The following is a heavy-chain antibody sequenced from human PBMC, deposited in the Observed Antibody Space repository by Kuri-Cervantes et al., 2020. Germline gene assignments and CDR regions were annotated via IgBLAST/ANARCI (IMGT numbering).Heavy chain of an antibody. CDR3: ARDGELGIVATTQLDY. D-gene: IGHD5-12*01. V-gene: IGHV3-30*03. J-gene: IGHJ4*02. CDR1: GFAFSSYA. Sequence: GGSLRLSCAASGFAFSSYAMSWVRQAPGKGLEWVAVISYDGSNKYYADSVKGRFTISRDNSKNTLYLQMNSLRAEDTAVYYCARDGELGIVATTQLDYWGQGTLVTVSS. CDR2: ISYDGSNK.